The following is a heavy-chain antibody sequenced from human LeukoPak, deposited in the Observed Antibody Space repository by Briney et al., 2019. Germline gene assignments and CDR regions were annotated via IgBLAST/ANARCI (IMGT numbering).Heavy chain of an antibody. J-gene: IGHJ4*02. Sequence: SETLSLTCAVSGYSISSGYYWGWIRPPPGKGLEWIGSIYHSGSTYYNPSLKSRVTISVDTSKNQFSLKLSSVTAADTAVYYCARGGSLDSDFDYWGQGTLVTVSS. CDR3: ARGGSLDSDFDY. D-gene: IGHD2-15*01. V-gene: IGHV4-38-2*01. CDR1: GYSISSGYY. CDR2: IYHSGST.